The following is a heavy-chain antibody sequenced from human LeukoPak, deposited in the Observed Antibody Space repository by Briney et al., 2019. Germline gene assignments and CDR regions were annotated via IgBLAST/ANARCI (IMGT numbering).Heavy chain of an antibody. J-gene: IGHJ4*02. D-gene: IGHD6-19*01. CDR2: IWYDGSNK. V-gene: IGHV3-33*01. CDR1: GFTFSSYG. Sequence: GGSLRLSCAASGFTFSSYGMHWVRQAPGKGLEWVAVIWYDGSNKYYADSVKGRFTISRDNAKNSLYLQMNSLRAEDTAVYYCARDLVRGSGWSGWGQGTLVTVSS. CDR3: ARDLVRGSGWSG.